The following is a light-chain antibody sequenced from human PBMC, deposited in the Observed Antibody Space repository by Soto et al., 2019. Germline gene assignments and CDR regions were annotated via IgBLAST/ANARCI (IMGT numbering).Light chain of an antibody. Sequence: EIVMTQSPSTLSVSPGKRATLSCRASQSVSSNLAWYQEKPGQAPRLLIYGASTRAAGIPARFSGSGSGTEFTPTISSLQSEDFAVYYCQQYNNCPLTFGGGTKVDIK. V-gene: IGKV3-15*01. CDR3: QQYNNCPLT. CDR1: QSVSSN. J-gene: IGKJ4*01. CDR2: GAS.